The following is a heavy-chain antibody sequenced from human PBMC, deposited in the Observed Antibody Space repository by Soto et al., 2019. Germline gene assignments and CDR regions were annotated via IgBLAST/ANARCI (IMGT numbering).Heavy chain of an antibody. D-gene: IGHD2-8*01. CDR3: AGFGVGDRDDK. J-gene: IGHJ4*02. V-gene: IGHV4-30-4*01. CDR1: GSYITSGDYH. Sequence: PSETLSLTCSVSGSYITSGDYHWTWIRQAPGKGLEWIGYISHSETTYYSPALKNRIIISSDFSMNQFSLRLNSVTAADTAVYFCAGFGVGDRDDKWGPGTLVTVS. CDR2: ISHSETT.